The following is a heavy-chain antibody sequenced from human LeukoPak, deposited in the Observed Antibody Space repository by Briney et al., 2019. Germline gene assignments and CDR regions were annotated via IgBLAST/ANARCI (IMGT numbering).Heavy chain of an antibody. J-gene: IGHJ4*02. CDR2: VTAYNDNT. V-gene: IGHV1-18*01. CDR1: GYTFTSYD. D-gene: IGHD3-16*02. CDR3: ARLRLGALSLGFDY. Sequence: ASVKVSCKASGYTFTSYDISWVRQAPGQGLEWMGWVTAYNDNTNYAQKHQGRVTMTTDTSTSTAYMELRSLGSDDTAVYYCARLRLGALSLGFDYWGQGTLVTVSS.